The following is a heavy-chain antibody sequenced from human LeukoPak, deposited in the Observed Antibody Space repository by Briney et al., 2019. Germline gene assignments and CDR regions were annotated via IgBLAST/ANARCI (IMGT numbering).Heavy chain of an antibody. Sequence: SVKVSCKASGYTFTGYYMHWVRQAPGQGLEWMGRIIPILGIANYAQKFQGRVTITADKSTSTAYMELSSLRSEDTAVYYCARDHSTIFGSPPDYWGQGTLVTVSS. CDR2: IIPILGIA. J-gene: IGHJ4*02. CDR1: GYTFTGYY. CDR3: ARDHSTIFGSPPDY. D-gene: IGHD3-3*01. V-gene: IGHV1-69*04.